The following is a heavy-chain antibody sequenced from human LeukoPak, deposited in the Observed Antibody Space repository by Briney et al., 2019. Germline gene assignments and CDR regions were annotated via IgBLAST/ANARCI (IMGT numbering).Heavy chain of an antibody. CDR2: IIPIFGTA. V-gene: IGHV1-69*01. CDR1: GGTFSSYA. D-gene: IGHD3-10*01. Sequence: SVKVSCKASGGTFSSYAISWVRQAPGQGLEWMGGIIPIFGTANYAQKFQGRVTITADESTSTAYMELSSLRSEDTAVYYCALFTYGSGSYYNWGQGTMVTVSS. J-gene: IGHJ3*02. CDR3: ALFTYGSGSYYN.